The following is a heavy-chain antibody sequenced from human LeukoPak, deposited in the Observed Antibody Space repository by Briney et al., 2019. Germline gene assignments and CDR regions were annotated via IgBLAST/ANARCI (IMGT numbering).Heavy chain of an antibody. J-gene: IGHJ4*02. CDR3: AKRATTTNYYDSSGAIDY. V-gene: IGHV3-9*01. D-gene: IGHD3-22*01. Sequence: PGGSLRLSCAASGFTFDDYAMHWVRQAPGKGLEWVSGISWNSGSIGYADSVKGRFTISRDNAKNSLYLQMNSLRAEDTALYYCAKRATTTNYYDSSGAIDYWGQGTLVTVSS. CDR1: GFTFDDYA. CDR2: ISWNSGSI.